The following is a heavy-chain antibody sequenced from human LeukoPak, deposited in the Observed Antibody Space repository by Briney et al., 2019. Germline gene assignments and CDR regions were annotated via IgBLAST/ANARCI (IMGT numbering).Heavy chain of an antibody. CDR3: ARVSAPTTTPYCTNGVCYEYYYYMDV. CDR2: IYHSGST. Sequence: SETLSLTCAVSGGSISSSNWWSWVRQPPGKGLEWIGAIYHSGSTNYNPSLKSRVTISVDKSKNQFSLKLSSVTAADTAVYYCARVSAPTTTPYCTNGVCYEYYYYMDVWGKGATVTVSS. V-gene: IGHV4-4*02. D-gene: IGHD2-8*01. CDR1: GGSISSSNW. J-gene: IGHJ6*03.